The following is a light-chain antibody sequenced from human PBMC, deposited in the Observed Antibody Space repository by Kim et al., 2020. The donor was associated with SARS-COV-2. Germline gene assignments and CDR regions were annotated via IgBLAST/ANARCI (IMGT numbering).Light chain of an antibody. CDR3: QQYGNRLAWT. V-gene: IGKV3-15*01. J-gene: IGKJ1*01. Sequence: EIVMSQSPSTLSASLGEDATLTCRASQTVNTGLAWYQQKPGQSPRLLIHAASTRATGIPGRFSGSGSGTEFTLTISSLQPEDSAVYYCQQYGNRLAWTFGPGTKVDIK. CDR2: AAS. CDR1: QTVNTG.